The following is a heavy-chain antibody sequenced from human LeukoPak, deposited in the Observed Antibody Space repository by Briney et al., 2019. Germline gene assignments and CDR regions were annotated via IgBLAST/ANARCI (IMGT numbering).Heavy chain of an antibody. J-gene: IGHJ4*02. CDR1: GITLSNYG. V-gene: IGHV3-23*01. D-gene: IGHD3-22*01. CDR2: ISDSGGRT. CDR3: AKRGVVIRVILVGFHKEAYYFDS. Sequence: GGSLRLSCAVSGITLSNYGMSWVRQAPGKGLEWAAGISDSGGRTNYADSVKGRFTISRDNPKNTLYLQMNSLRTEDTAVYFCAKRGVVIRVILVGFHKEAYYFDSWGQGALVTVSS.